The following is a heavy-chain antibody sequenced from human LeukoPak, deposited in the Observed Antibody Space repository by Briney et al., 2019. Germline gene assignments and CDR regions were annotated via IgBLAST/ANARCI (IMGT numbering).Heavy chain of an antibody. CDR2: INPNSGGT. J-gene: IGHJ3*02. CDR1: GYTFTGYY. V-gene: IGHV1-2*02. Sequence: GASVKVSCKASGYTFTGYYMHWVRQAPGQGLEWMGWINPNSGGTNYAQKFQGRVTMTRDTSISTAYMELSRLRSDDTAVYYCARVFIVGDTMDAFDIWGQGTMVTVSS. CDR3: ARVFIVGDTMDAFDI. D-gene: IGHD1-26*01.